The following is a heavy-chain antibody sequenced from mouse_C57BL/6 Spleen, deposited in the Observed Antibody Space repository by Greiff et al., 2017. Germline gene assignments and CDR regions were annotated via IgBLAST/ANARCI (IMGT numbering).Heavy chain of an antibody. D-gene: IGHD2-5*01. V-gene: IGHV1-52*01. CDR1: GYTFTSYW. CDR2: IDPSDSET. J-gene: IGHJ4*01. CDR3: ARGGVSPAMDY. Sequence: QVQLQQPGAELVRPGSSVKLSCKASGYTFTSYWMHWVKQRPIQGLEWIGNIDPSDSETHYNQKFKDKATLTVDKSSSTAYMQLSSLTSEDSAVYCCARGGVSPAMDYWGQGTSVTVSS.